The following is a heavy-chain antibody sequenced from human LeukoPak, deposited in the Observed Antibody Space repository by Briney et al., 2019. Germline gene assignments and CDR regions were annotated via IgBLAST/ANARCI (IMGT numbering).Heavy chain of an antibody. CDR2: ISSSGSTI. CDR1: GFTFSDYY. J-gene: IGHJ4*02. CDR3: ARDSGAYYDSSGSSNFDY. V-gene: IGHV3-11*01. Sequence: GGSLRLSRAPSGFTFSDYYMRWIRHPPGEGREWVSYISSSGSTIYYAASVKGRFTISRDNAKNSLYLQMNSLRAEDAAVYYCARDSGAYYDSSGSSNFDYWGQGTLVTVSS. D-gene: IGHD3-22*01.